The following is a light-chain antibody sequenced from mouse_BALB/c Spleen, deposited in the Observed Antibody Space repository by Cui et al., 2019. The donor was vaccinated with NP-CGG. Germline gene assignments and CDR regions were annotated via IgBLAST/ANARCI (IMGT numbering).Light chain of an antibody. Sequence: QAVVTQESALTTSPGETVTHTCRSSTGAVTTGNYANWVQERPDHLFTGLIGGTNNRAPGVPARFSGSLLGDKAALTITGAQTEDESIYFCALWYSNHWVFGGGTKLTVL. CDR1: TGAVTTGNY. V-gene: IGLV1*01. CDR2: GTN. J-gene: IGLJ1*01. CDR3: ALWYSNHWV.